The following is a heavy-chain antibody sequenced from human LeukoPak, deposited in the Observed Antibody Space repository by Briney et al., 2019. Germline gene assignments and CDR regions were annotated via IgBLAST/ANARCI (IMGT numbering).Heavy chain of an antibody. J-gene: IGHJ6*04. CDR1: GFTFSSYE. D-gene: IGHD3-10*02. V-gene: IGHV3-48*03. CDR2: ISSSGSTI. Sequence: GGSLRLSCAASGFTFSSYEMNWVRQAPGKGLERVSYISSSGSTIYYADSVKGRFTISRDNAKNSLYLQMSSLRAEDTAVYYCAELGITMIGGVWGKGTTVTISS. CDR3: AELGITMIGGV.